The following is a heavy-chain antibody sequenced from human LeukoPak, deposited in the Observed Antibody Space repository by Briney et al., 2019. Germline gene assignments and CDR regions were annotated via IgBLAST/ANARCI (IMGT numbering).Heavy chain of an antibody. CDR2: IYSGGST. CDR3: ARDHRMGSAYYYGMDV. CDR1: GFTVSSNY. D-gene: IGHD2-8*01. V-gene: IGHV3-66*01. J-gene: IGHJ6*02. Sequence: PGGSPRLSCAASGFTVSSNYMSWVRQAPGKGLEWVSVIYSGGSTYYADSVKGRFTISRDNSKNTLYLQMNSLRAEDTAVYYCARDHRMGSAYYYGMDVWGQGTTVTVSS.